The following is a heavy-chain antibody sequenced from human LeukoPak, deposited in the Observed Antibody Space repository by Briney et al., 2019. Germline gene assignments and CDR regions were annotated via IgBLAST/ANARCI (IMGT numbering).Heavy chain of an antibody. CDR1: GGSISSYY. J-gene: IGHJ3*02. V-gene: IGHV4-59*01. D-gene: IGHD6-19*01. Sequence: PSETLSLTRTVSGGSISSYYWSWIRQPPGKGLEWIGYIYYSGSTNYNPSLKSRVTISVDTSKNQFSLKLSSVTAADTAVYYCARADSSGWNDAFDIWGQGTMVTVSS. CDR3: ARADSSGWNDAFDI. CDR2: IYYSGST.